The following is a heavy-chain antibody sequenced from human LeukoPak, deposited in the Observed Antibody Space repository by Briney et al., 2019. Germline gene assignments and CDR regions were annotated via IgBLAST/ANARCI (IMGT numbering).Heavy chain of an antibody. CDR1: GYTFTGYY. J-gene: IGHJ1*01. Sequence: ASVKVSCKASGYTFTGYYMHWVRQAPGQGLEWMGGIIPIFGTANYAQKFQGRVTITADESTSTAYMELSSLRSEDTAVYYCARGPSPGDDFWSGPQDWG. CDR3: ARGPSPGDDFWSGPQD. CDR2: IIPIFGTA. V-gene: IGHV1-69*13. D-gene: IGHD3-3*01.